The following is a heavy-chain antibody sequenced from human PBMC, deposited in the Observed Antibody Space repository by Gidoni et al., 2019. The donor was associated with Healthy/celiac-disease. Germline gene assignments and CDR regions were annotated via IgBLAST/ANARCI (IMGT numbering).Heavy chain of an antibody. J-gene: IGHJ5*02. CDR1: GFTFIDSA. CDR3: TRPSNDYGDYGWFDP. V-gene: IGHV3-73*01. CDR2: IRSKANSYAT. Sequence: EVQLVESGGGLVKPGGCLKLSRAASGFTFIDSALHWVRQASGKGLEWVGRIRSKANSYATAYAASVKGRFTISRDDSKNTAYLQMNSLKTEDTAVYYCTRPSNDYGDYGWFDPWGQGTLVTVSS. D-gene: IGHD4-17*01.